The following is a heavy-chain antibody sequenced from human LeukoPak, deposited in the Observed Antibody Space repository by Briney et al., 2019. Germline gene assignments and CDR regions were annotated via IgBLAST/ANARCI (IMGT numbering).Heavy chain of an antibody. D-gene: IGHD6-19*01. Sequence: GGSLTLSWAASGFTFSSYSMSWVRQAPGEGLEWVSSIIVGGGSTYYADAVKGRFTISRDNSKNTLYLQMNSLRAEDTAVYYCAKEGSSGWLDYWGQGTLVTVSS. CDR2: IIVGGGST. CDR3: AKEGSSGWLDY. CDR1: GFTFSSYS. V-gene: IGHV3-23*01. J-gene: IGHJ4*02.